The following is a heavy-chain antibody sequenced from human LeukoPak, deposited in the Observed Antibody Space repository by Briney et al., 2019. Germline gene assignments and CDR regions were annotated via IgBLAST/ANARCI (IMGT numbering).Heavy chain of an antibody. CDR2: IYYSGST. D-gene: IGHD2-2*02. J-gene: IGHJ4*02. V-gene: IGHV4-30-4*01. CDR1: GGSVSSANYY. Sequence: SETLSLTCTVSGGSVSSANYYWSWIRQPPGKGLEWIGYIYYSGSTNYNPSLKSRVSTSADTSKNQFTLKLNSVTAADTAVYYCAAILVVPAAIDYWGQGTLVTVSS. CDR3: AAILVVPAAIDY.